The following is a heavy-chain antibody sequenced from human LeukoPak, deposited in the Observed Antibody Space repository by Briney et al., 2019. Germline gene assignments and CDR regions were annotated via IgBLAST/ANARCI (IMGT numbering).Heavy chain of an antibody. CDR2: IKSKTDGGTT. CDR3: TTSYSGSYAGVGY. V-gene: IGHV3-15*01. CDR1: GFTFSNAW. D-gene: IGHD1-26*01. J-gene: IGHJ4*02. Sequence: GGSLRLSCAASGFTFSNAWMSWVRQAPGKGLEWVGRIKSKTDGGTTDYAAPVKGRFTISRDDSKNTLYLQMNSLKTEDTAVYYCTTSYSGSYAGVGYWGQGTLVTVSS.